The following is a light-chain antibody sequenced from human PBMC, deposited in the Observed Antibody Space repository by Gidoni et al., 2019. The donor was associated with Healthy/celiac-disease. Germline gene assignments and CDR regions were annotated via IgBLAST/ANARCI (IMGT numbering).Light chain of an antibody. Sequence: EIVMTQSPATLSVSPGERATLSCRASQRVSSNLAWYQQKPGQAPRPLNYGASTRATGIPARFSGSGSGTEFTLTISSLQSEDFAVYYCQQYNNWPPWTFGQGTKVEIK. CDR2: GAS. V-gene: IGKV3-15*01. J-gene: IGKJ1*01. CDR1: QRVSSN. CDR3: QQYNNWPPWT.